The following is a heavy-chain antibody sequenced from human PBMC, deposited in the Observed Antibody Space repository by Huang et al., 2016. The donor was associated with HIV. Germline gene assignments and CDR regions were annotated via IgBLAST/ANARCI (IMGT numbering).Heavy chain of an antibody. CDR2: INHSGRT. CDR3: ARGRGDARGFLGLDF. D-gene: IGHD3-16*01. CDR1: GGSFSGPN. J-gene: IGHJ4*02. Sequence: QVQLHQWGAGLLKPSETLSLTCAVYGGSFSGPNWTWIRQTPGKGLEGIGEINHSGRTNYSPSLKRRVTISLDTSKNQFSLRLRSVTAADTAVYYCARGRGDARGFLGLDFWGQGTLVTVSS. V-gene: IGHV4-34*01.